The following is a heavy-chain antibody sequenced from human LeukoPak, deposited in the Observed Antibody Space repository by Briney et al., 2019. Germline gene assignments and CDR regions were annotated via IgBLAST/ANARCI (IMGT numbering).Heavy chain of an antibody. CDR1: GLTVSSNY. V-gene: IGHV3-11*06. J-gene: IGHJ4*02. CDR3: ARDQYCTNGVCYTGLDY. D-gene: IGHD2-8*01. Sequence: GGSLRLSCAASGLTVSSNYMNWVRQAPGKGLEWVSYISTSSSYTNYADSVKGRFTISRDNAKNSLYLQMNSLRAEDTAVYYCARDQYCTNGVCYTGLDYWGQGTLVTVSS. CDR2: ISTSSSYT.